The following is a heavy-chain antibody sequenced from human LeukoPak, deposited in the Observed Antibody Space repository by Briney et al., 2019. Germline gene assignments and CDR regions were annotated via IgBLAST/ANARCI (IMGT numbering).Heavy chain of an antibody. Sequence: ASVKVSCKASGYTFTSYGISWVRQAPGQGLEWMGWISAYNGNTNYAQKLQGRVTMTTDTSTSTAYMELRSLRSDDTAVYYCARDEVRRFGEHHYFDYWGQGTLVTVSS. CDR1: GYTFTSYG. V-gene: IGHV1-18*04. J-gene: IGHJ4*02. CDR2: ISAYNGNT. D-gene: IGHD3-10*01. CDR3: ARDEVRRFGEHHYFDY.